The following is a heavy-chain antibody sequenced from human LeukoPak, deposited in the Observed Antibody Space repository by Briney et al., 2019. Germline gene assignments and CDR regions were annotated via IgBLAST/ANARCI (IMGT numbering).Heavy chain of an antibody. D-gene: IGHD6-13*01. CDR1: GGSISSYY. J-gene: IGHJ6*03. CDR2: IYISGST. CDR3: ARDLGYSSSWDYMDV. Sequence: PSETLSLTCTVSGGSISSYYWSWIRQPAGKGLEWIGRIYISGSTNYNPSLKSRVTMSVDTSKNQFSLKLSSVTAADTAVYYCARDLGYSSSWDYMDVWGKGTTVTVSS. V-gene: IGHV4-4*07.